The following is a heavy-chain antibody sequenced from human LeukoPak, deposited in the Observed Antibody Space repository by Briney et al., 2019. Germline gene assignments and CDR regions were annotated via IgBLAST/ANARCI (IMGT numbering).Heavy chain of an antibody. D-gene: IGHD3-9*01. J-gene: IGHJ6*03. CDR2: IYYSGST. CDR1: GGSISSYY. V-gene: IGHV4-59*01. Sequence: SSETLSLTCTVSGGSISSYYWSWIRQPPGKGLEWIGYIYYSGSTDYNPSLKSRVTISVDTSENQFSLKLSSVTAADTAVYYCARSPLYYDILTGSDYYYYMDVWGKGTTVTISS. CDR3: ARSPLYYDILTGSDYYYYMDV.